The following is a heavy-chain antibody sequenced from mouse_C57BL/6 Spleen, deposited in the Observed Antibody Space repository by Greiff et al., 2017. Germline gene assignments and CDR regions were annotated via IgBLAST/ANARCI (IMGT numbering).Heavy chain of an antibody. J-gene: IGHJ3*01. CDR2: INPSTGGT. Sequence: EVQLQQSGPELVKPGASVKISCKASGYSFTGYYMNWVKQSPEKSLEWIGEINPSTGGTTYNQKFKAKPTLTVDKSSSTAYMQLKSLTSEDAAVYYCARLDYDGGAYWGQGTLVTVSA. D-gene: IGHD2-4*01. CDR3: ARLDYDGGAY. CDR1: GYSFTGYY. V-gene: IGHV1-42*01.